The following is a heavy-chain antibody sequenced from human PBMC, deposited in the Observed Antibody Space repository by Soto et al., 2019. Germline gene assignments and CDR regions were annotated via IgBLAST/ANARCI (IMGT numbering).Heavy chain of an antibody. CDR1: GFTFSSCA. D-gene: IGHD5-12*01. Sequence: PGGSLRLSCAASGFTFSSCAMSWVRQAPGKGLEWVSAISGSGGSTYYADSVKGRFTISRDNSKNTLYLQMNSLRAEDTAVYYCAPREVATNVDNYFDYWGQGTLVTVSS. V-gene: IGHV3-23*01. J-gene: IGHJ4*02. CDR2: ISGSGGST. CDR3: APREVATNVDNYFDY.